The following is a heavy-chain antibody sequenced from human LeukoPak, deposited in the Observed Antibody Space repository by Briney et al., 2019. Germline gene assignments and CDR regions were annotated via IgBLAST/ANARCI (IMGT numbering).Heavy chain of an antibody. J-gene: IGHJ4*02. CDR2: ISSSGSTI. CDR3: ARAGMDGRGYYQGLDY. CDR1: GFTFSSYE. Sequence: PGGSLRLSCAASGFTFSSYEMNWVRQAPGKGLEWVSYISSSGSTIYYADSVKGRFTISRDNAENSLYLQMNSLRAEDTAVYYCARAGMDGRGYYQGLDYWGQGTLVTVSS. V-gene: IGHV3-48*03. D-gene: IGHD3-22*01.